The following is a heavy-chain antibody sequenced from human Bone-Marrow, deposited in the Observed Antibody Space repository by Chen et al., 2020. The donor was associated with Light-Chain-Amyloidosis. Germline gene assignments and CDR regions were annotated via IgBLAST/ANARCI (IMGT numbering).Heavy chain of an antibody. CDR3: ARRRDGYNFDY. D-gene: IGHD5-12*01. CDR1: GYTFPNYW. Sequence: EVKLEQPGPEVKKPGKSLKISCKGSGYTFPNYWIGWVRQMPGKGLEWMGVIYPDDSDARYSPSFEGQVTISADKSITTAYLQWRSLKASDTAMYYCARRRDGYNFDYWGQGTLVTVSS. V-gene: IGHV5-51*01. CDR2: IYPDDSDA. J-gene: IGHJ4*02.